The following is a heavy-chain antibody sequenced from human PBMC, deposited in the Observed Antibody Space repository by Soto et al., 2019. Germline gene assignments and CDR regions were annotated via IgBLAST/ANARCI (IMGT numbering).Heavy chain of an antibody. Sequence: VASVKVSCKTSGYTFTKYTIHWVRQAPGQRLEWMGWINAGNGNTEYSQKFQGRVTITGDTSASTAYMELSSLRSEDSGVYYCARDATLHFDFWKKWNWFDLWGQGTLVTVSS. CDR3: ARDATLHFDFWKKWNWFDL. CDR1: GYTFTKYT. CDR2: INAGNGNT. J-gene: IGHJ5*02. V-gene: IGHV1-3*01. D-gene: IGHD3-3*01.